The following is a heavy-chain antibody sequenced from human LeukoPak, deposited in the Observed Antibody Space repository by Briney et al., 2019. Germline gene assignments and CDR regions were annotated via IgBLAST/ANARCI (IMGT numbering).Heavy chain of an antibody. CDR3: ARDDGNSRSWYYFDY. D-gene: IGHD6-13*01. CDR2: IFTSGST. J-gene: IGHJ4*02. Sequence: PSETLSLTCNVSGVSISSYYWNWIRQPAGKGLEWIGRIFTSGSTNYNPPLKSRVSISVDKSKNQLSLKLRSVTAADTAVYFCARDDGNSRSWYYFDYWGQGTLATVSS. CDR1: GVSISSYY. V-gene: IGHV4-4*07.